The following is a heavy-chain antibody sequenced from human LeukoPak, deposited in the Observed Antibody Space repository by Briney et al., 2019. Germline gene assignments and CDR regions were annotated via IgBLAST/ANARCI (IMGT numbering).Heavy chain of an antibody. V-gene: IGHV1-69*01. CDR3: ARYGGYDPYSCSWYSYDY. D-gene: IGHD6-13*01. Sequence: SVKVSCKASGGTFSSYAISWVRQAPGQGLEWMGGIIPIFGTANYAQKFQGRVTITADESTSTAYMELSSLRSEDTAVYYCARYGGYDPYSCSWYSYDYWGQGTLVTVSS. J-gene: IGHJ4*02. CDR1: GGTFSSYA. CDR2: IIPIFGTA.